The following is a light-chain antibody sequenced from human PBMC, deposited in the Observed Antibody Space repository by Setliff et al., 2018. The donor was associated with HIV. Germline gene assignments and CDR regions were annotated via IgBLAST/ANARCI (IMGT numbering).Light chain of an antibody. Sequence: QSVLTQPASVSGSPGQSITISCTGTSSDVGRYNYVSWYKQHSGKAPKLLIFGVSNRPSGVSDRFSGSKSGNTASLTISGLQAEDEADYYCSSYTTSSTLYYVFGPGTKVTVL. V-gene: IGLV2-14*01. CDR2: GVS. CDR3: SSYTTSSTLYYV. J-gene: IGLJ1*01. CDR1: SSDVGRYNY.